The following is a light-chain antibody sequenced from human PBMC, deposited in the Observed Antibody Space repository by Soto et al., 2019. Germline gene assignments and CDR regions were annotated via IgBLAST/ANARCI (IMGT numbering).Light chain of an antibody. CDR2: AVR. CDR1: NSDVGRYNS. Sequence: QSVLTQPHSVSGSPGQSVTISCTGTNSDVGRYNSVSWYQQLPGKAPKIIISAVRQRPSGVPDRFSGSKSGNTASQTISGLQADDEADYFCFSYTANDNWVFGGGTKLTVL. V-gene: IGLV2-11*01. CDR3: FSYTANDNWV. J-gene: IGLJ3*02.